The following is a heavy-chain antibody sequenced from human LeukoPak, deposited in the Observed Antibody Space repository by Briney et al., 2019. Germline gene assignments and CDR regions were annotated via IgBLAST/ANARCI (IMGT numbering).Heavy chain of an antibody. CDR3: ARRGSSASSYYYAMDV. CDR2: INPSGGGTT. Sequence: ASVKVSCKASGYTFTSYFMHWVRQAPGQGLEWMGIINPSGGGTTSYAQKFQDRVTMTRDTSTSTVYMELSSPRSEDTAVYYCARRGSSASSYYYAMDVWGQGTTVTVSS. V-gene: IGHV1-46*01. J-gene: IGHJ6*02. CDR1: GYTFTSYF. D-gene: IGHD2-2*01.